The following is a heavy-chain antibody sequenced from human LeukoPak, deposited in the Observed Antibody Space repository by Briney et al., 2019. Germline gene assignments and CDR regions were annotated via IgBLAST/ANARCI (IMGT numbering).Heavy chain of an antibody. CDR2: IYYSGST. V-gene: IGHV4-39*07. J-gene: IGHJ6*03. Sequence: SETLSLTCTVSGGSISSSSYYWGWIRQPPGKGLEWIGSIYYSGSTYYNPSLKSRVTISVDTSKNQFSLKLSSVTAADTAVYHCARVQTLPFGELFPKTYYYYYMDVWGKGTTVTISS. CDR3: ARVQTLPFGELFPKTYYYYYMDV. D-gene: IGHD3-10*01. CDR1: GGSISSSSYY.